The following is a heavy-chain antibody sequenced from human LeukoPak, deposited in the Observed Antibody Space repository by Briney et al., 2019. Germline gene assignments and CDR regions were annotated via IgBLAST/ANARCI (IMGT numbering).Heavy chain of an antibody. CDR2: INQGGST. Sequence: PSETLSLTCAVYGGSFSGYYWSWIRQPPGKGLEWIGEINQGGSTNYNPSLKSRVTISVDTSKNQFSLKLSSVTAADTAVFYCARVGSSGRWHDAFDIWGQGTMVTVSS. J-gene: IGHJ3*02. CDR1: GGSFSGYY. V-gene: IGHV4-34*01. CDR3: ARVGSSGRWHDAFDI. D-gene: IGHD3-10*01.